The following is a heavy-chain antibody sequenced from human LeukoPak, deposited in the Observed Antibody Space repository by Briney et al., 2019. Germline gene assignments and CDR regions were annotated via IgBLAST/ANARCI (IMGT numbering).Heavy chain of an antibody. D-gene: IGHD3-22*01. CDR2: IYYSGST. CDR3: ARGRSGITMIVVVRFRWYFDL. V-gene: IGHV4-59*12. CDR1: GGSISNYY. Sequence: SETLSLTCSVSGGSISNYYWSWIRQPPGKGLEWIGYIYYSGSTSYNPSLKSRVTISVDTSKNQFSLKLSSVTAADTAVYYCARGRSGITMIVVVRFRWYFDLWGRGTLVTVSS. J-gene: IGHJ2*01.